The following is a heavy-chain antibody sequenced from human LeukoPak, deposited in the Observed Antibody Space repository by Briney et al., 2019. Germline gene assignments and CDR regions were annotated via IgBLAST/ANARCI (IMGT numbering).Heavy chain of an antibody. J-gene: IGHJ5*02. CDR2: INHSGST. Sequence: SETLSLTCAVSGGSFSGNYWSWIRQPPGKGLEWSGEINHSGSTNYNPSLTSRFTLSVNTSRNQCSLTLSSVFAPHTPVSYFTRGGRGVPAARRFKGGNWFDPCGQGTLVTVSS. CDR1: GGSFSGNY. V-gene: IGHV4-34*01. D-gene: IGHD2-2*01. CDR3: TRGGRGVPAARRFKGGNWFDP.